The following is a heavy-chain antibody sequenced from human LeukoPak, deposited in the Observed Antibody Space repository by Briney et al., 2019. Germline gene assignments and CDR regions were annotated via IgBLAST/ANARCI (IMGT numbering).Heavy chain of an antibody. CDR2: IYYSGST. J-gene: IGHJ5*02. Sequence: PSETLSLTCTVSGGSISSGDYYWSWIRQPPGKGPEWIGYIYYSGSTYYNPSLKSRVTISVDTSKNQFSLKLSSVTAADTAVYYCARERESYYYGSGSYGPGPFDPWGQGTLVTVSS. CDR1: GGSISSGDYY. V-gene: IGHV4-30-4*01. D-gene: IGHD3-10*01. CDR3: ARERESYYYGSGSYGPGPFDP.